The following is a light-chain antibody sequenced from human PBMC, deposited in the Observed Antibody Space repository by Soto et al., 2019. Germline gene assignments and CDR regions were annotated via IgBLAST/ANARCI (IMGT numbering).Light chain of an antibody. CDR3: QQYNNWPRT. V-gene: IGKV3-15*01. CDR1: QSVSSN. CDR2: SAS. J-gene: IGKJ1*01. Sequence: EIVMTQSPATLSVSPGERATLSCRASQSVSSNLAWYQQKPGQAPRFLIYSASTRATGIPARFSGSGSGTEFTLTVSRLQSEDFAVYYCQQYNNWPRTFGQGTKVEVK.